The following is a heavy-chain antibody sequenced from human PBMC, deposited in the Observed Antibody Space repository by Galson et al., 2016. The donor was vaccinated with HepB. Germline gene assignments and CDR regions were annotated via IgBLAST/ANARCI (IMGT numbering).Heavy chain of an antibody. D-gene: IGHD2-2*01. CDR2: IIPILGIA. J-gene: IGHJ5*02. V-gene: IGHV1-69*04. Sequence: SVKVSCKASGDTFSSHAISWVRQAPGQGLEWMGRIIPILGIANYAQKFQGRVTITADKSTSTAYMELSSLRSEDTAVYYCARGGVPAAGGWFDPWGQGTLVTVSS. CDR3: ARGGVPAAGGWFDP. CDR1: GDTFSSHA.